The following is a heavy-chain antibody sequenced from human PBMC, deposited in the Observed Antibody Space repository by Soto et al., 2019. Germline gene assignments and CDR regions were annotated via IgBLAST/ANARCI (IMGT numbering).Heavy chain of an antibody. V-gene: IGHV4-59*01. J-gene: IGHJ5*02. CDR2: IYYTGRV. D-gene: IGHD3-10*01. CDR3: VRGQISMVRGLFHNWFDP. Sequence: QVQLQESGPGLVKPSETLSLTCTISGGSISSYYWSWIRQPPGKGLEWIGYIYYTGRVNYIPSLKSRVTISLDXXMXQXXLKLTSVTAADTAVYYCVRGQISMVRGLFHNWFDPWGQGTLVTVSS. CDR1: GGSISSYY.